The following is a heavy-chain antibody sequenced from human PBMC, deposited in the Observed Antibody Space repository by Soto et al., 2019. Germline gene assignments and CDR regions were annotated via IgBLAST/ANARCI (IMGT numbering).Heavy chain of an antibody. J-gene: IGHJ4*02. CDR3: AKVREGLDY. V-gene: IGHV3-23*01. CDR1: GFPFTTHG. CDR2: ISGGGDRT. Sequence: PGGSLRLSCAASGFPFTTHGMTWVRQAPGKGLEWVSGISGGGDRTQYADAVKGRFTISRGNSKNTLDLEMTSLRAEDTAIYYCAKVREGLDYWGQGTLVTVSS.